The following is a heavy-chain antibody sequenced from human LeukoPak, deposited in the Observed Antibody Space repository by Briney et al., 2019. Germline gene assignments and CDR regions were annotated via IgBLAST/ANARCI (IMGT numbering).Heavy chain of an antibody. V-gene: IGHV4-34*01. J-gene: IGHJ4*02. Sequence: PSETLSLTCAVYGGSFSGYYWSWIRQPPGKGLEWIGEINHSGSTNYNPSLKSRVTISVDTSKNQFSLKLSSVTAADTAVYYCASGGEFVWPYYYGSGSYCRDHYFDYWGQGTLVTVSS. CDR2: INHSGST. CDR1: GGSFSGYY. D-gene: IGHD3-10*01. CDR3: ASGGEFVWPYYYGSGSYCRDHYFDY.